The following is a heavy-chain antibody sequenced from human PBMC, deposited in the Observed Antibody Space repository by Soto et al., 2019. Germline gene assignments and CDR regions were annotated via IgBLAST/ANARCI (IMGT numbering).Heavy chain of an antibody. V-gene: IGHV3-21*01. Sequence: EVQLVESGGGLVKPGGSLRLSCAASGFTFSSYSMNWVRQAPGKGLEWVSSISSSSSYIYYADSVKGRFTISRDNAKNSLYLQMNCLRAEDTAVYYCARGNYDTSGYWGLFDYWGQGTLVTVSS. CDR1: GFTFSSYS. D-gene: IGHD3-22*01. J-gene: IGHJ4*02. CDR2: ISSSSSYI. CDR3: ARGNYDTSGYWGLFDY.